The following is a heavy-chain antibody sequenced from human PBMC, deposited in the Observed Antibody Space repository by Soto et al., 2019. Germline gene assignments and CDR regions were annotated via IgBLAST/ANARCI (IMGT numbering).Heavy chain of an antibody. J-gene: IGHJ4*02. CDR3: ARAHSSSWTFDY. V-gene: IGHV4-61*01. D-gene: IGHD6-13*01. CDR1: GGSVSSGSYY. Sequence: QVQLQESGPGLVKPSETLSLTCTVSGGSVSSGSYYWSWIRQPPGKGLEWIGYIYHSGSTNYNPSLKSRVTISVDTSKNQFSLKLSSVTAADTAVYYCARAHSSSWTFDYWGQGTLVTVSS. CDR2: IYHSGST.